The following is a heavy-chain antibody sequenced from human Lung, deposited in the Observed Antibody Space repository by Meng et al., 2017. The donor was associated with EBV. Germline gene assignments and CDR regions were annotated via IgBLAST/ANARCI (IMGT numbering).Heavy chain of an antibody. J-gene: IGHJ5*02. D-gene: IGHD6-6*01. V-gene: IGHV1-2*02. Sequence: VQLVQSGAAVTRPVASVKVSCKASGYTFTDYYIHWVRQAPGQGLEWMGWINPKSGDTSYPHNFQGRVTMTRDTSINTAYMELNRVRSDDTAFYYCATYSSSSWWFDPWGQGTLVTVSS. CDR2: INPKSGDT. CDR1: GYTFTDYY. CDR3: ATYSSSSWWFDP.